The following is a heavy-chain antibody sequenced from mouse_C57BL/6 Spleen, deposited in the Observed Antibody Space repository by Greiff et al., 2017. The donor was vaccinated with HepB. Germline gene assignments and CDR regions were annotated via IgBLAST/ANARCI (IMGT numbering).Heavy chain of an antibody. Sequence: VKLQQSGPGLVQPSQSLSITCTVSGFSLTSYGVHWVRQSPGKGLEWLGVIWSGGSTDYNAAFISRLSTSKDNSKSQVFSKMNSLQADDTAIYYCARPTVVAPYAMDYWGQGTSVTVSS. CDR2: IWSGGST. V-gene: IGHV2-2*01. CDR1: GFSLTSYG. J-gene: IGHJ4*01. D-gene: IGHD1-1*01. CDR3: ARPTVVAPYAMDY.